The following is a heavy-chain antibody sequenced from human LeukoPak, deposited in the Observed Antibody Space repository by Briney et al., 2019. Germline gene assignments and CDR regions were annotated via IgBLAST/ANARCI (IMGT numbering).Heavy chain of an antibody. J-gene: IGHJ4*02. CDR3: ARALGVVVLGYYFDF. V-gene: IGHV1-69*05. D-gene: IGHD3-22*01. CDR2: IIPVFGTT. Sequence: VASVKVSCKAFGGSFNSYGINWVRQAPGQGLEWMGGIIPVFGTTSYAQKFQGRVTITTDESTSTAYMELSSLRSEDTAVYYCARALGVVVLGYYFDFWGQGTLVTVSS. CDR1: GGSFNSYG.